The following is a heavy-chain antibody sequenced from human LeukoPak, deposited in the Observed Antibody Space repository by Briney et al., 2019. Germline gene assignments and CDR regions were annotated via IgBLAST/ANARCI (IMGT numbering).Heavy chain of an antibody. CDR1: GFTVSSNY. CDR2: IYSGGST. Sequence: GGSLRLSCAASGFTVSSNYMSWVRQAPGKGLEWVSVIYSGGSTYYADSVKGRFTISRHNSKNALYLQMNSLRAEDTAVYYCAGLNSGSYFDYWGQGTLVTVSS. CDR3: AGLNSGSYFDY. J-gene: IGHJ4*02. D-gene: IGHD1-26*01. V-gene: IGHV3-53*04.